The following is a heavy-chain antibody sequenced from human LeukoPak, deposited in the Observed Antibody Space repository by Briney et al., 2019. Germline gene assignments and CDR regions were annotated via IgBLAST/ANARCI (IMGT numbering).Heavy chain of an antibody. D-gene: IGHD1-1*01. J-gene: IGHJ3*02. Sequence: GGSLRLSCAASGFTFSSYAMHWVRQAPGKGLEWVAVISYDGSNKYYADSVKGRFTISGDNSKNTLYLQMNSLRAEDTAVYYCASPSRTGAFDIWGQGTMVTVSS. V-gene: IGHV3-30-3*01. CDR3: ASPSRTGAFDI. CDR1: GFTFSSYA. CDR2: ISYDGSNK.